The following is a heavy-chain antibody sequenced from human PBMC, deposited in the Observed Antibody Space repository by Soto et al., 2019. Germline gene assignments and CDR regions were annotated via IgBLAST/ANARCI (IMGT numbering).Heavy chain of an antibody. D-gene: IGHD3-10*01. Sequence: QVQLQQWGAGLLKPSETLSLTCAVYGGSFSGYYWSWLRQPPGKGLEWIGEINHSGSTNYNPSLKSRVTISVDTSKNQFSLRLSSVTAADTAVYYCARGPRNGRDGSGSYYIVFFDYWGQGTLVTVSS. CDR2: INHSGST. CDR1: GGSFSGYY. V-gene: IGHV4-34*01. CDR3: ARGPRNGRDGSGSYYIVFFDY. J-gene: IGHJ4*02.